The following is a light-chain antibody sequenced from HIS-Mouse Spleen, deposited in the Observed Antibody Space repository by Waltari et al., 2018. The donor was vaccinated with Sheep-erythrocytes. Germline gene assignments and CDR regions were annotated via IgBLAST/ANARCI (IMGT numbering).Light chain of an antibody. CDR3: QQYYSTPLT. CDR1: QSVLYSSNNKNY. J-gene: IGKJ4*01. V-gene: IGKV4-1*01. CDR2: AAS. Sequence: DIVMTQSPDSLAVSLGERATINCKSSQSVLYSSNNKNYLAWYQQKPGQPPKLLIYAASSLQSGVPSRFSGSGSGTDFTLTISSLQAEDVAVYYCQQYYSTPLTFGGGTKVEIK.